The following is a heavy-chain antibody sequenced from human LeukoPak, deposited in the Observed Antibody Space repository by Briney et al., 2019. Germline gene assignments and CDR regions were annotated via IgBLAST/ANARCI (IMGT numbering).Heavy chain of an antibody. V-gene: IGHV1-2*02. Sequence: ASVKVSCKASGYTFTGYYMHWVRQAPGQGLEWMGWINPNSGGTNYAQKFQGRVTMTRDTSISTAYMELSRLRSDDTAVYYCARVPRFYGQAQAPFDYWGQGTLVTVSS. J-gene: IGHJ4*02. CDR1: GYTFTGYY. CDR2: INPNSGGT. D-gene: IGHD3-10*01. CDR3: ARVPRFYGQAQAPFDY.